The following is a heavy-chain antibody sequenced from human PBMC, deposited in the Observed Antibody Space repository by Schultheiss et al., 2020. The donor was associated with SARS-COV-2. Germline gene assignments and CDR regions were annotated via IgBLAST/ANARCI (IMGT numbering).Heavy chain of an antibody. V-gene: IGHV4-39*07. CDR1: GGSISSGGYY. CDR2: INHSGST. J-gene: IGHJ4*02. CDR3: ARGLGFGEFFDY. D-gene: IGHD3-10*01. Sequence: SETLSLTCAVSGGSISSGGYYWSWIRQPPGKGLEWIGEINHSGSTNYNPSLKSRVTISVDTSKNQFSLKLSSVTAADTAVYYCARGLGFGEFFDYWGQGTLVTVSS.